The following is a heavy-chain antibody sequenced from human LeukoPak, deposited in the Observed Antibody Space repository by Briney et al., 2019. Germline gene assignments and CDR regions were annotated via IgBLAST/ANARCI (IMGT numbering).Heavy chain of an antibody. V-gene: IGHV1-69*13. CDR2: IIPIFGTA. J-gene: IGHJ4*02. D-gene: IGHD3-10*01. Sequence: WASVKVSCKASGGTFSSYAISWVRQAPGQGLEWMGGIIPIFGTANYAQKFQGRVTITADESTSTAYMELSSLRSEDTAVYYCARAAYYGSGRDQYYFDYWGQGTLVTVSS. CDR1: GGTFSSYA. CDR3: ARAAYYGSGRDQYYFDY.